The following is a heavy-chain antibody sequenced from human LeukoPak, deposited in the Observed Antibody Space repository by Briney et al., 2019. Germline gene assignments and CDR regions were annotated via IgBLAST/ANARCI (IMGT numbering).Heavy chain of an antibody. J-gene: IGHJ4*02. CDR2: IYTSGST. D-gene: IGHD1-14*01. CDR1: GGSISSYY. Sequence: SETLSLTCTVSGGSISSYYWSWIRRPAGKGLEWIGRIYTSGSTSYNPSLKSRVTISVDTSKNQFSLKLSSVTAADTAVYYCARGRSRPTDYWGQGTLVTVSS. CDR3: ARGRSRPTDY. V-gene: IGHV4-4*07.